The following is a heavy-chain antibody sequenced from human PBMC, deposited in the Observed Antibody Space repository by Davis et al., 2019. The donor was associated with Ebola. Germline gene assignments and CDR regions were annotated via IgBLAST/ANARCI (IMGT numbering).Heavy chain of an antibody. CDR3: ARHDSSGYDAFDI. V-gene: IGHV1-18*04. CDR1: GYTFTSYH. D-gene: IGHD3-22*01. J-gene: IGHJ3*02. CDR2: INAANGNT. Sequence: ASVKVSCKASGYTFTSYHISWVRQAPGQGLEWMGWINAANGNTDYSQKFQGRVTITRDTSASTVYMELSSLRSEDTAVYYCARHDSSGYDAFDIWGQGTMVTVSS.